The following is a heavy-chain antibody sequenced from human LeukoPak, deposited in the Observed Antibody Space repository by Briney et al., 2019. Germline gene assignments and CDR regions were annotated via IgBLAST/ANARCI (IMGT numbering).Heavy chain of an antibody. CDR2: ISAYNGNT. D-gene: IGHD3-10*01. CDR1: GYTFTSYG. V-gene: IGHV1-18*01. J-gene: IGHJ5*02. Sequence: ASVKVSCKASGYTFTSYGISWVRQASGQGLEWMGWISAYNGNTNYAQKFQGRVTMTTDASTTTVYMEVRSLRSDDTALYYCARDDEEFGELSWFDPWGQGTLVTVSS. CDR3: ARDDEEFGELSWFDP.